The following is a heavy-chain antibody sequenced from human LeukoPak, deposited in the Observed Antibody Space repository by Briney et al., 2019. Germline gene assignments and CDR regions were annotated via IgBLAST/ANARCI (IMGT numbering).Heavy chain of an antibody. CDR2: ISYDGSNK. J-gene: IGHJ4*02. V-gene: IGHV3-30-3*01. CDR1: GFTFSSYA. D-gene: IGHD3-22*01. Sequence: PGGSLRLSCAAAGFTFSSYAMHWVRQAPGKGLEWVAVISYDGSNKYYADSVKGRFTISRDNSKNTLYLRMNSLRAEDTAVYYCARGSSSGYYTRFDYWGQGTLVTVSS. CDR3: ARGSSSGYYTRFDY.